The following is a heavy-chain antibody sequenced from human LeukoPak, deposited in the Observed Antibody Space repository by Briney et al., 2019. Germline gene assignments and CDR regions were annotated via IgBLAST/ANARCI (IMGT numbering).Heavy chain of an antibody. CDR1: GFTFNSYA. CDR2: ISSDGRTK. CDR3: VRGSSSFYDSSGYSYYFDN. J-gene: IGHJ4*02. V-gene: IGHV3-30*04. D-gene: IGHD3-22*01. Sequence: GGSLRLSCAASGFTFNSYAIHWVRQAPGKGLEWVTIISSDGRTKYYADCVKGRFIISRDNSKNTLYLQMDSLRPEDTAVYYCVRGSSSFYDSSGYSYYFDNWGQGTLVTVSS.